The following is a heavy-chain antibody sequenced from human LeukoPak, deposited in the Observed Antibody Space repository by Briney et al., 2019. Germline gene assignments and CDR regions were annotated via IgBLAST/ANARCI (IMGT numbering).Heavy chain of an antibody. CDR1: GFTFSSYG. V-gene: IGHV3-30*02. D-gene: IGHD3-22*01. CDR2: IRYDGSNK. J-gene: IGHJ6*03. Sequence: PGGSLRLSCAASGFTFSSYGMHWVRQAPGKGLEWVAFIRYDGSNKYYADSVKGRFTISRDNSKNTLYLQMNSLRAEDTAVYYCAKDGGYMDYYYYMDVWGKGTTVTVSS. CDR3: AKDGGYMDYYYYMDV.